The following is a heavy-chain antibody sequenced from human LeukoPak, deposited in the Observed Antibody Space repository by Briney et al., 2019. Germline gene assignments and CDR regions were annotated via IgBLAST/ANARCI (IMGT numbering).Heavy chain of an antibody. CDR3: ARDPPRGGYDSLSDAFDI. V-gene: IGHV1-2*02. J-gene: IGHJ3*02. CDR2: INPNSGGT. CDR1: GFTFTGYY. D-gene: IGHD3-22*01. Sequence: ASVKVSCKASGFTFTGYYMHWVRQAPGQGLEWMGWINPNSGGTNYAQKFQGRVTMTRDTSISTAYMELRSLRSDDTAVYYCARDPPRGGYDSLSDAFDIWGQGTMVTVSS.